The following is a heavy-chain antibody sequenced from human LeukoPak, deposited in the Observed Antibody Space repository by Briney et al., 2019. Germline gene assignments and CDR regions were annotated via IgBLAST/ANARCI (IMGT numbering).Heavy chain of an antibody. Sequence: GGSLRLSCAASVFTLSTFDMNWVRQAPGKGLEWVSSISTSSRYIYYRDSVKGRFTISRDDAKNSLYLQMNSLRVEDTAVYYCARADCSGSTCYLRRSWFDPWGQGTLVTVSS. CDR3: ARADCSGSTCYLRRSWFDP. V-gene: IGHV3-21*01. CDR1: VFTLSTFD. D-gene: IGHD2-2*01. J-gene: IGHJ5*02. CDR2: ISTSSRYI.